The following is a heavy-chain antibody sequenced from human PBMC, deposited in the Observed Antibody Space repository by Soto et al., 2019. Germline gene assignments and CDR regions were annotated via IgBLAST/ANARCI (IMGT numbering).Heavy chain of an antibody. CDR3: ASMIWGRYYFDY. CDR1: GFTFSSYS. Sequence: GGSLRLSCAASGFTFSSYSMNWVRQAPGKGLEWVSYISSGSSTIYYADSVKGRFTISRDNAKNSLYLQMNSLRAEDTAVYYCASMIWGRYYFDYWGQGTLVTVSS. D-gene: IGHD3-16*01. V-gene: IGHV3-48*01. J-gene: IGHJ4*02. CDR2: ISSGSSTI.